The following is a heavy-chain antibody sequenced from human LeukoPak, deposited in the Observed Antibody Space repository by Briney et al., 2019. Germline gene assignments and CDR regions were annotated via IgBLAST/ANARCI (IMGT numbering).Heavy chain of an antibody. CDR2: INAGNGNT. Sequence: VASVKVSCKASGYTFTSYAMHWVRQAPGQRLEWMGWINAGNGNTKYSQKFQGRVTITRDTSASTAYMELSSLRSEDTAVYYCARVITPWRGVNPYYFDYWGQGTLVTVSS. D-gene: IGHD3-10*01. CDR3: ARVITPWRGVNPYYFDY. V-gene: IGHV1-3*01. CDR1: GYTFTSYA. J-gene: IGHJ4*02.